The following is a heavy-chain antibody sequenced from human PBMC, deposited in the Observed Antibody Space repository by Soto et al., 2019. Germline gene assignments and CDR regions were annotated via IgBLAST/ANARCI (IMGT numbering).Heavy chain of an antibody. Sequence: PGESLSISCKVSGDSFTSYWIVWVLQMPGKGLEWMGTIYPGDSDTRYSPSFQGQVTISADKSISTAYLQWSSLKASDTAMYYCARNAPRGGRYYYYGMDVWGQGTTVTVSS. CDR1: GDSFTSYW. V-gene: IGHV5-51*01. CDR2: IYPGDSDT. J-gene: IGHJ6*01. D-gene: IGHD3-10*01. CDR3: ARNAPRGGRYYYYGMDV.